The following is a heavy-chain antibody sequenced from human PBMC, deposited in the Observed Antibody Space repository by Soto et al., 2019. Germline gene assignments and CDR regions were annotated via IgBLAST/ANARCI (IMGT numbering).Heavy chain of an antibody. CDR3: ARDPGFWSGYYSTDYYYGMDV. D-gene: IGHD3-3*01. J-gene: IGHJ6*02. V-gene: IGHV1-18*01. CDR2: ISANNGNE. CDR1: GYTFTSNG. Sequence: QVQLVQSGAEVKKPGASVKVSCKASGYTFTSNGISWVRQAPGQGLEWMGWISANNGNENYAQQLQGRVTITTATSTSTAYMEMRSMRSDVPAVYYCARDPGFWSGYYSTDYYYGMDVWGQGTTVTVSS.